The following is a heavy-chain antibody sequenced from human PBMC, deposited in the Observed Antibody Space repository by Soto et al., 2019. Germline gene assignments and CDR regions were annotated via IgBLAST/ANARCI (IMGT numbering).Heavy chain of an antibody. CDR2: LSPDGSNE. Sequence: QVQLVESGGGVVQPGGSLRLSCVASEITFSNYALHWVRQTPGKGLECVAVLSPDGSNEYYADSVKGRFTISRDTSMNTLYLQMNSLRAEDTAVYYCARGGTMAGGIWGNYWLDPWGQGSLVTVSS. D-gene: IGHD3-16*01. J-gene: IGHJ5*02. CDR3: ARGGTMAGGIWGNYWLDP. V-gene: IGHV3-30-3*01. CDR1: EITFSNYA.